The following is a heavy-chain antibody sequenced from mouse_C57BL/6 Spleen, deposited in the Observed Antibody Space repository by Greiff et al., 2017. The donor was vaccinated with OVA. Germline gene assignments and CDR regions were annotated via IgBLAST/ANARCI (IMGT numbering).Heavy chain of an antibody. CDR3: ARWDTTVVVDCDD. CDR2: IDPSDSYT. Sequence: QVQLQQPGAELVKPGASVKLSCKASGYTFTSYWMQWVKQRPGQGLEWIGEIDPSDSYTNYNQKFKGQATLTVDTSSSTAYMQLSSLTSEYSAVYDCARWDTTVVVDCDDWGQGTTLTVSS. V-gene: IGHV1-50*01. D-gene: IGHD1-1*01. CDR1: GYTFTSYW. J-gene: IGHJ2*01.